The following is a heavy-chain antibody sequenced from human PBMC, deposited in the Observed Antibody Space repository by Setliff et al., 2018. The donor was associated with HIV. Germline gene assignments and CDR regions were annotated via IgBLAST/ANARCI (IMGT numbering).Heavy chain of an antibody. CDR1: GFTFTSSA. J-gene: IGHJ4*02. CDR3: ATDGIGGWLRPMPDY. D-gene: IGHD5-12*01. CDR2: IVVGSGNT. V-gene: IGHV1-58*02. Sequence: GASVKVSCKASGFTFTSSAMQWVRQARGQRLEWIGWIVVGSGNTNYAQKFQERVTITRDMSTSTAYMELSSLRSEDTAVYYCATDGIGGWLRPMPDYWGQGTQVTVSS.